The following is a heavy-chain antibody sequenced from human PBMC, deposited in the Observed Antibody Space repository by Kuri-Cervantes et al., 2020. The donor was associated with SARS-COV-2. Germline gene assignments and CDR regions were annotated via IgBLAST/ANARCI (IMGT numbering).Heavy chain of an antibody. CDR3: GSPRGYSYGYISFGAIDY. V-gene: IGHV3-30*02. Sequence: GESLKISCAASGFTFSSYGMHWVRQAPGKGLEWVAFIRYDGSNKYYADSVKGRFTISRDNSKNTLYLQMNSLRAEDTAVYYCGSPRGYSYGYISFGAIDYRGQGTLVTVSS. CDR2: IRYDGSNK. CDR1: GFTFSSYG. D-gene: IGHD5-18*01. J-gene: IGHJ4*02.